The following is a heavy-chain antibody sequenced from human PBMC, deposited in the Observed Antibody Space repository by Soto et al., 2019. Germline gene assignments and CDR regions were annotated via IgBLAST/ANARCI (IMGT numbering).Heavy chain of an antibody. V-gene: IGHV1-69*13. J-gene: IGHJ4*02. Sequence: SVKVSCKASGGTFSSYAISWVRQAPGQGLEWMGGIIPIFGTANYAQKFQGRVTITADESTSTAYMELSSLRSEDTAVYYCASDADYCSSTSCINFDYWGKGTLVTVS. CDR1: GGTFSSYA. CDR2: IIPIFGTA. D-gene: IGHD2-2*01. CDR3: ASDADYCSSTSCINFDY.